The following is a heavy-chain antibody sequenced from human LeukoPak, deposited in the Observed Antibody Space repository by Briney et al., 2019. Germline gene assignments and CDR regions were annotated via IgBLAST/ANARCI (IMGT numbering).Heavy chain of an antibody. CDR1: GYTFINYY. CDR3: ARDLDSSRNWFDP. J-gene: IGHJ5*02. CDR2: INPYGGST. Sequence: GASVKVSCKASGYTFINYYIHWVRQAPGLGLEWMGIINPYGGSTTYAQKFQGRITMTRDTSTSTVYMELSSLRSEDTAVYYCARDLDSSRNWFDPWGQGTLVSVSS. D-gene: IGHD6-13*01. V-gene: IGHV1-46*01.